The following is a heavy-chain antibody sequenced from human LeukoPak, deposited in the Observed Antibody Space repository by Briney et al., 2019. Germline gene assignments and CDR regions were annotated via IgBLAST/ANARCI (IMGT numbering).Heavy chain of an antibody. V-gene: IGHV3-23*01. CDR1: GCTFSSYA. J-gene: IGHJ4*02. CDR3: AKDPQWLYFGY. D-gene: IGHD6-19*01. Sequence: GGSLRLSCAASGCTFSSYAMSWVRQAPGKGLEWVSAISGSGGNTYYADSVKGRFTISRDNSKNTLYLQMNSLRAEDRAVYYCAKDPQWLYFGYWGQRTLVTVSS. CDR2: ISGSGGNT.